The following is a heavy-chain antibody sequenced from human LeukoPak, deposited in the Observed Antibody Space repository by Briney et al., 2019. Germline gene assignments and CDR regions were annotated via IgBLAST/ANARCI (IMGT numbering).Heavy chain of an antibody. CDR2: VNSDGTGT. J-gene: IGHJ6*03. Sequence: GGSLRLSCAASGFTFSSYWMHWVRQAPGKGLVWVSRVNSDGTGTTYADSVEGRFTISRDNAKNTVYLQMNSLRAEDTAIYYCIRTLIVATAPYMDVWGKGTTVTVSS. CDR1: GFTFSSYW. D-gene: IGHD5-12*01. CDR3: IRTLIVATAPYMDV. V-gene: IGHV3-74*01.